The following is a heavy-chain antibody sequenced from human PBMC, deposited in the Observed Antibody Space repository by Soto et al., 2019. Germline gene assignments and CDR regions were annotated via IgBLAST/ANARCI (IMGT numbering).Heavy chain of an antibody. CDR1: GGSISSYY. CDR2: IYYSGST. Sequence: SETLSLTCTVSGGSISSYYWSWIRQPPGKGLEWIGYIYYSGSTNYNPSLKSRVTISVDTSKNQFSLKLSSVTAADTAVYYCARGGLEAMVSHWGRGTLVTVSS. J-gene: IGHJ4*02. V-gene: IGHV4-59*01. D-gene: IGHD5-18*01. CDR3: ARGGLEAMVSH.